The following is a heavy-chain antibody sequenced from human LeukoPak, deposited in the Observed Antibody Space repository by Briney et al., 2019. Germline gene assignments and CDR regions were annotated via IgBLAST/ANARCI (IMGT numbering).Heavy chain of an antibody. Sequence: SETLSLTCTVSVGSISSSSYYWGWIRQPPGKGLEWIGSIYYSGSTYYNPSLKSRVTISVDTSKNQFSLKLSSVTAADTAVYYCARAPPIGYDSSGYSGFDYWGQGTLVTVSS. J-gene: IGHJ4*02. V-gene: IGHV4-39*07. CDR2: IYYSGST. CDR3: ARAPPIGYDSSGYSGFDY. CDR1: VGSISSSSYY. D-gene: IGHD3-22*01.